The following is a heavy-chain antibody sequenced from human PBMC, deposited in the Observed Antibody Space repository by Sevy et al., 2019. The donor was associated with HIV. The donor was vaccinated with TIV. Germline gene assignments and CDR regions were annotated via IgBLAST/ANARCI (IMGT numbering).Heavy chain of an antibody. J-gene: IGHJ6*02. V-gene: IGHV3-15*01. D-gene: IGHD2-8*02. CDR1: AFTFKSYAW. CDR3: STDPIILLLVTDGMDV. CDR2: IKSKSDGGTT. Sequence: GGSLRLSCAASAFTFKSYAWMTWVRQAPGKGLEWVGRIKSKSDGGTTDYAAPVKGRFIISRDDSKNMLYLQMNSLKTEDTAVYYCSTDPIILLLVTDGMDVWGQGTTVTVSS.